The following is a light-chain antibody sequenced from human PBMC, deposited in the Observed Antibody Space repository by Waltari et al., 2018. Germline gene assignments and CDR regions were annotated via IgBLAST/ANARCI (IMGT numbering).Light chain of an antibody. J-gene: IGLJ2*01. Sequence: QSALTQPASVSGSPGQSITISCTGTSSDVGGYNYVSWYQQHPGNAPKLMIYEVSNRPSGVPNRFSGSKSGNTASLTISGLQAEDEADYYCSSYTSSSTLVFGGGTKLTVL. CDR1: SSDVGGYNY. CDR3: SSYTSSSTLV. CDR2: EVS. V-gene: IGLV2-14*01.